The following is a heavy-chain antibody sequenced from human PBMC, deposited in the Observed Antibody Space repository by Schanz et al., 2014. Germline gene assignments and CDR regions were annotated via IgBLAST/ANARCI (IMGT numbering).Heavy chain of an antibody. D-gene: IGHD3-3*01. CDR2: IKQDGSEK. J-gene: IGHJ4*02. V-gene: IGHV3-7*01. CDR3: ARGVRIHY. Sequence: VQLVESGGGVVQPGRSLRLSCAASGFIFSNSWMSWVRQAPGKGLEWVANIKQDGSEKYYVDSVKGRFTISRDNAKNSLYLQMNSLTAEDTAVYYCARGVRIHYWGQGTLVTVSS. CDR1: GFIFSNSW.